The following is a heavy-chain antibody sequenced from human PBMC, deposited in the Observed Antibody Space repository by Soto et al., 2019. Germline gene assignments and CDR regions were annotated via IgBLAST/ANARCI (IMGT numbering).Heavy chain of an antibody. CDR1: GFTFSNAW. CDR3: TTDRVAARLGYYYYYGMDV. V-gene: IGHV3-15*07. J-gene: IGHJ6*02. Sequence: PGGSLRLSCAASGFTFSNAWMNWVRQAPGKGLEWVGRIKSKTDGGTTDYAAPVKGRFTISRDDSKNTLYLQMNSLKTEDTAVYYCTTDRVAARLGYYYYYGMDVWGQGTTVTVSS. CDR2: IKSKTDGGTT. D-gene: IGHD6-6*01.